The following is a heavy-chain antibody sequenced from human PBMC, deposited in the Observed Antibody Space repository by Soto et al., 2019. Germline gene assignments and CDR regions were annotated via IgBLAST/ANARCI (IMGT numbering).Heavy chain of an antibody. Sequence: EVQLVESGGGLIQPGGSLRLSCAASGFTVSSNYMSWVRQAPGKGLEWVSVIYSGGSTYYADSVKGRFTISRDNSKNTLYLQMNSLRAEDTAVYYCARDRTPTGRYYYYGMDVWGQGTTVTVSS. D-gene: IGHD2-8*02. CDR3: ARDRTPTGRYYYYGMDV. J-gene: IGHJ6*02. V-gene: IGHV3-53*01. CDR1: GFTVSSNY. CDR2: IYSGGST.